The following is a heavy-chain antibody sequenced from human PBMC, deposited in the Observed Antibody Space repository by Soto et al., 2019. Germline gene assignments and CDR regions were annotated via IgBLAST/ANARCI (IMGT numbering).Heavy chain of an antibody. V-gene: IGHV3-30*18. CDR3: AKGVAGTESYYYYYGMEV. J-gene: IGHJ6*04. CDR2: ISYDGSNK. D-gene: IGHD6-19*01. Sequence: GWSLRLSCAASGFTFSSYGMHLVRQAPGKGLEWVAVISYDGSNKYYAESVKGRFNISRDNSKNTLYLQMNSLRAEDTAVYYCAKGVAGTESYYYYYGMEVWGKGTKVTVSS. CDR1: GFTFSSYG.